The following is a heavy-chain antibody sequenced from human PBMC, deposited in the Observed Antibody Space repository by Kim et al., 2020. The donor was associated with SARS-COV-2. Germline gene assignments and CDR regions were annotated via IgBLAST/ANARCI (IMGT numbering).Heavy chain of an antibody. D-gene: IGHD6-19*01. CDR1: GGSIGTYY. Sequence: SETLSLTCSVSGGSIGTYYWNWIRQPPGKGLEWIAYIYYTGTTKYNPSLKSRVTISVDTSKNQFSLKMTSVSAADTAVYYCARLPEGAGPNWYFDLWGRGTLVTVSS. J-gene: IGHJ2*01. CDR3: ARLPEGAGPNWYFDL. V-gene: IGHV4-59*13. CDR2: IYYTGTT.